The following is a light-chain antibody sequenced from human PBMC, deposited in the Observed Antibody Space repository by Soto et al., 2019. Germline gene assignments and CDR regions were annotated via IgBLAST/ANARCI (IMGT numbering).Light chain of an antibody. J-gene: IGLJ1*01. V-gene: IGLV2-14*03. CDR3: CSCTTSSTYV. Sequence: QYALTPPASVSGSTGQSITISCTGTSSDIGTYNHVSWYQQLPGKAPKLMIHDVSNRPSGVSDRFSGSKSGNTASLTISGLQAEDEADYYCCSCTTSSTYVFGTGTKVTVL. CDR2: DVS. CDR1: SSDIGTYNH.